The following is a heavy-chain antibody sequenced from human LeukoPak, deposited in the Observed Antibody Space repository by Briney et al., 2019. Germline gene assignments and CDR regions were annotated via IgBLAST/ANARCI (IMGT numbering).Heavy chain of an antibody. CDR2: VTSGGST. CDR3: ANEVPYISGYYYFDY. D-gene: IGHD3-22*01. Sequence: GGSLRLSCAASGFTFRSYAMSWVRQAPAQGLEWVSVVTSGGSTYYGDSVKGRFTISRDNSKNTLYLQMNSLRAEDTAVYYCANEVPYISGYYYFDYWGQGTLVTVSS. J-gene: IGHJ4*02. V-gene: IGHV3-23*01. CDR1: GFTFRSYA.